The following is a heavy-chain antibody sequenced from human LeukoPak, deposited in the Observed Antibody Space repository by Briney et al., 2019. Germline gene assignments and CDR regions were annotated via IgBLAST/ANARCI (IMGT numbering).Heavy chain of an antibody. D-gene: IGHD3-22*01. CDR3: VDVGGYPYYFDY. V-gene: IGHV4-4*02. CDR1: GGSISSSNW. CDR2: IYHSWST. Sequence: SETLSLTCAVSGGSISSSNWWSWVRQPPGKGLEWIGEIYHSWSTNYNPSLKSRVTISVDKSKNQFSLKLSSVTAADTAVYYYVDVGGYPYYFDYWGQGTLVTVSS. J-gene: IGHJ4*02.